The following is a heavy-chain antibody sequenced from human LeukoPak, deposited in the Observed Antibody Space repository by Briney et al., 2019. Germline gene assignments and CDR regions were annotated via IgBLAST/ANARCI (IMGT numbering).Heavy chain of an antibody. CDR3: ARNPVTTKYFDY. CDR2: INPSGGST. CDR1: GYTFSCYY. J-gene: IGHJ4*02. Sequence: ASVKVSCKASGYTFSCYYMHWVRQAPGQELEWMGIINPSGGSTRYAQKFQGRVTMTRDTSTSTVYMELSSLRSEDTAVYYCARNPVTTKYFDYWGQGTLVTVSS. D-gene: IGHD4-17*01. V-gene: IGHV1-46*01.